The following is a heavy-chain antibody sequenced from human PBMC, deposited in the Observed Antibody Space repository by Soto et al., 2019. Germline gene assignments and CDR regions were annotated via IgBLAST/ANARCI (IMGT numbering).Heavy chain of an antibody. CDR2: IIPILGIA. D-gene: IGHD3-10*01. V-gene: IGHV1-69*08. CDR3: ARDPDGSGTNRGY. CDR1: GGTFSSYT. J-gene: IGHJ4*02. Sequence: QVQLVQSGAEVKKPGSSVKVSCKASGGTFSSYTISWVRQAPGQGLEWMGRIIPILGIANYAQKFQGRVTITADKSTSTADMELSSLRSEDTAVYYCARDPDGSGTNRGYWGQGTLVTVSS.